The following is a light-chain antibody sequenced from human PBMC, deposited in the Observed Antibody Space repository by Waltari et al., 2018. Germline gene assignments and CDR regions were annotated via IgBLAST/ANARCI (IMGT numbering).Light chain of an antibody. CDR2: AAS. V-gene: IGKV1-39*01. CDR3: QHSYSTPPFT. J-gene: IGKJ3*01. CDR1: QTISIY. Sequence: DIQMTQSPSSLSASVGARVTISCRASQTISIYLNWFQQKPGKAPKLLIYAASSLQSGVPSRFSSSGSGTDFTLTISSLQPEDFATYYGQHSYSTPPFTFGPGTKVDIK.